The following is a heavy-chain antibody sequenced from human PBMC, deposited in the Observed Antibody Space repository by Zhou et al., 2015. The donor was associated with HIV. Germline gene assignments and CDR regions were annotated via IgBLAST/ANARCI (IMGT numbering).Heavy chain of an antibody. CDR1: GYTFTGYY. CDR2: INPNSGYA. CDR3: ARCRSSYDIQTTYYFDY. Sequence: QVQLVQSGAEVKRPGASVKVSCKASGYTFTGYYMHWVRQAPGQGLQWMGWINPNSGYAKYAQKFQGRVTITADESTSTAYMELSSLRSEDTAVYYCARCRSSYDIQTTYYFDYWGQGTLVTVSS. J-gene: IGHJ4*02. V-gene: IGHV1-2*02. D-gene: IGHD3-9*01.